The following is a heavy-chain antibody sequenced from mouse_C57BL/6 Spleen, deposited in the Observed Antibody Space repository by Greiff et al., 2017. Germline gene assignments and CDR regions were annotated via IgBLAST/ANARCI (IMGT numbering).Heavy chain of an antibody. CDR3: ARGLRYGGDY. CDR2: IYPSDSET. D-gene: IGHD1-1*01. Sequence: QVQLQQPGAELVRPGSSVKLSCKASGYTFTSYWMDWVKQRPGQGLEWIGNIYPSDSETHYNQKFKDKATLTVDKSSSTAYMQLSSLTSEDSAVXYCARGLRYGGDYWGQGTSVTVSS. CDR1: GYTFTSYW. J-gene: IGHJ4*01. V-gene: IGHV1-61*01.